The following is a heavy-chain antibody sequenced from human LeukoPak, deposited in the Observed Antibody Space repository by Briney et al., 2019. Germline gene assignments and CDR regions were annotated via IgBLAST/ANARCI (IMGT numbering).Heavy chain of an antibody. J-gene: IGHJ4*02. CDR2: ISYDGSNK. CDR3: ARDWGSIAVAGTTADY. D-gene: IGHD6-19*01. V-gene: IGHV3-30-3*01. CDR1: GFTFSSYA. Sequence: GGSLRLSCAASGFTFSSYAMHWVRQAPGKGLEGVAVISYDGSNKYYADSVKGRFTISRDNSKNTLYLQMNSLRAEDTAVYYCARDWGSIAVAGTTADYWGQGTLVTVSS.